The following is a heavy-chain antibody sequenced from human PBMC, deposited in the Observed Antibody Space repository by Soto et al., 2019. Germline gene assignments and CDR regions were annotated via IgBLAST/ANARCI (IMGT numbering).Heavy chain of an antibody. V-gene: IGHV3-66*01. Sequence: GGSLRLSCAASGFTVSGNSLSWVRQAPGKGLEWVSAIYSGGSTYYADSVQGRFTVSRDNSKNTLSLQMNSLRGEGTAVYYCATIYNLRFYWGQGTPVTVSS. CDR1: GFTVSGNS. CDR2: IYSGGST. D-gene: IGHD3-3*01. J-gene: IGHJ4*02. CDR3: ATIYNLRFY.